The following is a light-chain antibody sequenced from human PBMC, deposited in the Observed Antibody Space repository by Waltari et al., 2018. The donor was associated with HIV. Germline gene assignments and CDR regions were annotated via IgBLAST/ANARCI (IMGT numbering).Light chain of an antibody. CDR2: DDT. Sequence: SYVLTQPASVSVAPGQTANVTCGGDNVESKSVHWYQQRAGKAPILVLYDDTDRPSGIPEGFSGSNVGNTATLTINRVGAGDEGDYYCHVWESSSDEYVFGTGTKVT. V-gene: IGLV3-21*02. CDR1: NVESKS. J-gene: IGLJ1*01. CDR3: HVWESSSDEYV.